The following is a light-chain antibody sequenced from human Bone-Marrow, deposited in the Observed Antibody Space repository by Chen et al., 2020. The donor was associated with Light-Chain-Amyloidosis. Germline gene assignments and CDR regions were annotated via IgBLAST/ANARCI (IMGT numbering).Light chain of an antibody. CDR3: QSVDNSGSWV. CDR1: FLPKQY. V-gene: IGLV3-25*03. CDR2: QDI. Sequence: SYELTQPPSVSVSPGQTARITCSGDFLPKQYASWYLQMAGQAPVMVIYQDIKRPSGIPERFSGSSSGTTVTLTISGVQAEDEADYYCQSVDNSGSWVFGGGTELTVL. J-gene: IGLJ2*01.